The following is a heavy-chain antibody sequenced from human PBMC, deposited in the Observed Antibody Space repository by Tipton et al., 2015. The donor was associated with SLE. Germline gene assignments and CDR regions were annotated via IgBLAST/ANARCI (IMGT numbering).Heavy chain of an antibody. V-gene: IGHV3-53*05. CDR3: GIIFDAPYGPRVDV. J-gene: IGHJ3*01. CDR2: VYNGDNT. D-gene: IGHD2/OR15-2a*01. Sequence: SLRLSCAASGFSVGSLFLTWVRQAPGEGLEWVSMVYNGDNTKYADSVKGRFATSRDNFKNTLFLQMSGLRPDDTAVYFCGIIFDAPYGPRVDVWGQGIVVTVSS. CDR1: GFSVGSLF.